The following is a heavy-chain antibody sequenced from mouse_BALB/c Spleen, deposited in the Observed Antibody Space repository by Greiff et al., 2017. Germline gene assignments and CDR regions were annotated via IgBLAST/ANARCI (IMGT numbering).Heavy chain of an antibody. CDR3: ARKIDYAMDY. CDR1: GYAFSSSW. Sequence: QVQLQQSGPELVKPGASVKISCKASGYAFSSSWMNWVKQRPGQGLEWIGRIYPGDGDTNYNGKFKGKATLTADKSSSTAYMQLSSLTSVDSAVYFCARKIDYAMDYWGQGTSVTVSS. V-gene: IGHV1-82*01. CDR2: IYPGDGDT. J-gene: IGHJ4*01.